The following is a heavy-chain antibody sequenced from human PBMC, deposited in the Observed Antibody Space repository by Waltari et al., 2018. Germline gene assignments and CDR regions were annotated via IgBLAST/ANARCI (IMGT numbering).Heavy chain of an antibody. D-gene: IGHD6-13*01. CDR2: ISGSGSST. Sequence: EVQLLESGGGLVQPGGSLSLSCAASGFTFSSYGMRWVRHAPGKGLEWVSGISGSGSSTYHADSVKGRFTISRDNSKNTLYLQMNSLRAEDTAVYYCARHPGTAGAGAGGFEHWGQGTLVTVSS. CDR1: GFTFSSYG. CDR3: ARHPGTAGAGAGGFEH. J-gene: IGHJ4*02. V-gene: IGHV3-23*01.